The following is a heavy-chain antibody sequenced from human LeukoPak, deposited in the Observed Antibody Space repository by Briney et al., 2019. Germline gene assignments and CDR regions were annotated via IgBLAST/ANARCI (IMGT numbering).Heavy chain of an antibody. J-gene: IGHJ4*02. D-gene: IGHD1-26*01. Sequence: GGSLRLSCAASGFTFSSYGMHWVRQAPGKGLEWVAFIRYDGSNKYYADSVKGRFTISRDNSKNTLYLQMNSLRAEDTAVYYCARERANSGSYFDYWGQGTLVTVSS. V-gene: IGHV3-30*02. CDR1: GFTFSSYG. CDR2: IRYDGSNK. CDR3: ARERANSGSYFDY.